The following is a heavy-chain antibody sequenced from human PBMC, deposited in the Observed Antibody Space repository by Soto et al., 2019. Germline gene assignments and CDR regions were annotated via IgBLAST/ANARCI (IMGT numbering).Heavy chain of an antibody. Sequence: ASVKVSCKASGYTFTSYYMHWVRQAPGQGLEWMGIINPSGGSTSYAQKFQGRVTMTRDTSTSTVYMELSSLRSEDTAVYYCAREYGSGCYGDYYYYGMDVWGRGTTVIVSS. CDR3: AREYGSGCYGDYYYYGMDV. J-gene: IGHJ6*02. D-gene: IGHD3-10*01. CDR2: INPSGGST. V-gene: IGHV1-46*01. CDR1: GYTFTSYY.